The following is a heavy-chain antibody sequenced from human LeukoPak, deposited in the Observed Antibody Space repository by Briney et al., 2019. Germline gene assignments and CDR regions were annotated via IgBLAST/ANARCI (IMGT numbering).Heavy chain of an antibody. CDR1: GFTFSTYT. Sequence: GGSLRLSCAASGFTFSTYTMNWVRQAPGKGLEWVSSITTSSSYIYYADSVKGRFTISRDNAKNSLYLQMNSLRAEDTAVYYCAREMDYYDSRPIDYWGQGTLVTVSS. CDR3: AREMDYYDSRPIDY. J-gene: IGHJ4*02. V-gene: IGHV3-21*01. D-gene: IGHD3-22*01. CDR2: ITTSSSYI.